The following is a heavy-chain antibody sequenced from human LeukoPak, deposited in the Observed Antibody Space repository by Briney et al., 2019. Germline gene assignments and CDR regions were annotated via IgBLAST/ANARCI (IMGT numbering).Heavy chain of an antibody. J-gene: IGHJ5*02. CDR3: ARVNYDFWSGPNWFDP. Sequence: PSETLSLTCAVYGGSFSGYYWSWIRQPPGKGLEWIGEINHSGSTNYNPSLKSRVTISVDTSKNQFSLKLSSVTAADTAVYHCARVNYDFWSGPNWFDPWGQGTLVTVSS. CDR2: INHSGST. CDR1: GGSFSGYY. V-gene: IGHV4-34*01. D-gene: IGHD3-3*01.